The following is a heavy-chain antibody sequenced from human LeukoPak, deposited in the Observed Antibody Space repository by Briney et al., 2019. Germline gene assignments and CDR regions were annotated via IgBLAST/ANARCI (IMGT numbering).Heavy chain of an antibody. J-gene: IGHJ4*02. CDR1: GYSISSGHY. V-gene: IGHV4-38-2*02. CDR3: ARAGTNLGDYDY. D-gene: IGHD4-17*01. Sequence: KPSETLSLTCTVSGYSISSGHYWAWIWQSPEKGLEWIASMFLSGSTYYNPSLKSRVTTSADTSKNEFSLKLSSVTAADTAVYYCARAGTNLGDYDYWGQGTLVTVSS. CDR2: MFLSGST.